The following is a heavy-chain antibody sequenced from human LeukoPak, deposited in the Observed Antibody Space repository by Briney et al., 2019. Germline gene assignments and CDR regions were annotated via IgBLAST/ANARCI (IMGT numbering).Heavy chain of an antibody. CDR2: ISYDGARK. Sequence: QPGGSLRLSCEGSGFTFRSYGMHWVRQAPGKGLEWVAVISYDGARKYYADSVKGRFTISRDNSKNTLSLQMNSLTPEDTAVYSCARSDYLYWYFDLWGRGTLVTVSS. CDR1: GFTFRSYG. D-gene: IGHD1-26*01. CDR3: ARSDYLYWYFDL. V-gene: IGHV3-30*14. J-gene: IGHJ2*01.